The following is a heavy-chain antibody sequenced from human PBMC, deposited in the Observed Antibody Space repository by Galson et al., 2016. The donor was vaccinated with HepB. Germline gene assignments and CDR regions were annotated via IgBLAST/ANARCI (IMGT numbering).Heavy chain of an antibody. CDR3: TRQRGGMDV. V-gene: IGHV3-48*02. CDR2: ITLSSNTI. J-gene: IGHJ6*02. Sequence: SLRLSCAASGFNFSYYSMNWVRLAPGKGLEWVAYITLSSNTIYYADSVKDRFTISRDNGKNSLYLQMNSLRDEDTAIYYCTRQRGGMDVWGQGTTVTVSS. CDR1: GFNFSYYS. D-gene: IGHD6-25*01.